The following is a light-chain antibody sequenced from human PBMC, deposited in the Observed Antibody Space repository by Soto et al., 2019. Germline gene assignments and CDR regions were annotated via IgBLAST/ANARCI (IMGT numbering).Light chain of an antibody. Sequence: DIVMTQSPDSLAVSLGERATINCKSSQSVLVSSNNKNYLTWYQQKPGQPPKLLIYWSSTRESGVPDRFSGSGSGTEFTLTISSLQAEDVAIYYCKQCYSLARTVGQGTKVEIK. CDR1: QSVLVSSNNKNY. J-gene: IGKJ1*01. CDR2: WSS. CDR3: KQCYSLART. V-gene: IGKV4-1*01.